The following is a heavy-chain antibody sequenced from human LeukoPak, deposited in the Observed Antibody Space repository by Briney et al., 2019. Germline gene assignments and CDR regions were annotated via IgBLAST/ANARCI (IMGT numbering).Heavy chain of an antibody. V-gene: IGHV4-38-2*01. Sequence: SETLSLTCAVSGYSISSGYYWGWIRPPPGKGLEWIGSIYHSGSTYYNPSLKSRVTISVDTSKNQFSLKLSSVTAADPAVYYCARRDNYYDSSGYWFYWGQGTLVTVSS. J-gene: IGHJ4*02. CDR1: GYSISSGYY. D-gene: IGHD3-22*01. CDR3: ARRDNYYDSSGYWFY. CDR2: IYHSGST.